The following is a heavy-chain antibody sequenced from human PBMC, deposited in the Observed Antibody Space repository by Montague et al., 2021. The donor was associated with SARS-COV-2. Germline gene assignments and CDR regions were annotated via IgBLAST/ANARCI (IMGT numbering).Heavy chain of an antibody. J-gene: IGHJ4*02. CDR1: GDSVSSNSAA. V-gene: IGHV6-1*01. D-gene: IGHD6-13*01. CDR2: TYYRSKWYN. CDR3: ARSVGASSSSWPLPPHFDY. Sequence: CAISGDSVSSNSAAWNWIRQSPSRGLEWLGRTYYRSKWYNDYALSVKSRITINPDTSKNQFSLQLNSVTPEDTAVYYCARSVGASSSSWPLPPHFDYWGQGTLGTVSS.